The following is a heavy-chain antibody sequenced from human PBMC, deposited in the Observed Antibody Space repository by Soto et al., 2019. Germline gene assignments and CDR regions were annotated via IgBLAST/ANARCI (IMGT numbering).Heavy chain of an antibody. D-gene: IGHD5-12*01. Sequence: SETLSLTCSVSGGSISGYYWSWIRQPPGKGLEWIGYIYYSGSTNYNPSLKSRVTISVDTSKNQFSLKLSSVTAADTAVYYCARSYSGYDMFSGYYFDYWGQGTLVTVSS. V-gene: IGHV4-59*01. CDR3: ARSYSGYDMFSGYYFDY. CDR1: GGSISGYY. CDR2: IYYSGST. J-gene: IGHJ4*02.